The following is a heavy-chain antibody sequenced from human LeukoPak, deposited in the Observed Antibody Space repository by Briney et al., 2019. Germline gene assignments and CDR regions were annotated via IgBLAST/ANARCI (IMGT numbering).Heavy chain of an antibody. D-gene: IGHD1-1*01. J-gene: IGHJ6*02. CDR3: TRDWRKAGMDV. CDR2: INSDGSWT. Sequence: GGSLRLSCAASGNYWMHWVRQAPGKGLVWVSHINSDGSWTSYADSVKGRFTISKDNAKNTVYLQMNSLRAEDTAVYYCTRDWRKAGMDVWGQGTTVTVSS. V-gene: IGHV3-74*01. CDR1: GNYW.